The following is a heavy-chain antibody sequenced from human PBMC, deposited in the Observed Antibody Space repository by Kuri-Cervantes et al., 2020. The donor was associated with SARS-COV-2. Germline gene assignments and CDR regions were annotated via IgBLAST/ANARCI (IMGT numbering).Heavy chain of an antibody. CDR1: GFTFSSYA. CDR3: ARRGEWELLGAFYYGMDV. V-gene: IGHV3-30*01. Sequence: GGSLRLSCAASGFTFSSYAMHWVRQAPGKGLEWVAVISYDGSNKYYADSVKGRFTISRDNSKNTLYLQMNSLRAEDTAVYYCARRGEWELLGAFYYGMDVWGQGTTVTVSS. D-gene: IGHD1-26*01. CDR2: ISYDGSNK. J-gene: IGHJ6*02.